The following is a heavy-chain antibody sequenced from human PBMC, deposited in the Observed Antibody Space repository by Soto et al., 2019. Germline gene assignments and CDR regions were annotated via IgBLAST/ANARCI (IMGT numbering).Heavy chain of an antibody. Sequence: PGGSLRLSCAASGFTFSSYTMHWVRQAPGKGLEWVAVISYDGSNKYYADSVKGRFTISRDNSKNTLYLQMNSLRAEDTAVYYCARDRSWYVSFDYWGQGTLVTVSS. D-gene: IGHD6-13*01. CDR2: ISYDGSNK. V-gene: IGHV3-30-3*01. CDR3: ARDRSWYVSFDY. CDR1: GFTFSSYT. J-gene: IGHJ4*02.